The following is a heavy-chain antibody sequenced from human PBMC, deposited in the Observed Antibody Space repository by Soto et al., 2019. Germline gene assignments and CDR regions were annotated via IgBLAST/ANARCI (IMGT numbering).Heavy chain of an antibody. CDR3: ARVPSP. V-gene: IGHV4-30-2*01. J-gene: IGHJ5*02. Sequence: KSSETLSLTCAVSGGSISSGGYSWSCIRQPPGKGLEWIGYIYHSGSPYYNPSLKSRVTISVDRSKNQFSLKLSSVTAADTAVYYCARVPSPWGQGNLVTVSS. CDR2: IYHSGSP. CDR1: GGSISSGGYS.